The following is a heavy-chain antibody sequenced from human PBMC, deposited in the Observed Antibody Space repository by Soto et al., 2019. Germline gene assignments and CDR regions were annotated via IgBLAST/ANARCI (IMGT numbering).Heavy chain of an antibody. CDR3: ATGYIVVVPAALYRFDY. CDR2: FDPEDGET. D-gene: IGHD2-2*01. Sequence: EASVKVSCKVSGYTLTELSMHWVRQAPGKGLEWMGGFDPEDGETIYAQKFQGRVTMTEDTSTDTAYMELSSLRSEDTAVYYCATGYIVVVPAALYRFDYWGQGTLVTVSS. J-gene: IGHJ4*02. V-gene: IGHV1-24*01. CDR1: GYTLTELS.